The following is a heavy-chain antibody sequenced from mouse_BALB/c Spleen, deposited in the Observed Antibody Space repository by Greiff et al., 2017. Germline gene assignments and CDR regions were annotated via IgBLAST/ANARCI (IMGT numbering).Heavy chain of an antibody. CDR3: ARSVGSSPLAY. D-gene: IGHD1-1*01. CDR1: GYNFTSYW. J-gene: IGHJ3*01. V-gene: IGHV1-55*01. CDR2: IYPGSGST. Sequence: QVQLQQPGAELVKPGTSVKLSCKASGYNFTSYWINWVKLRPGQGLEWIGDIYPGSGSTNYNEKFKSKATLTVDTSSSTAYMQLSSLASEDSALYYCARSVGSSPLAYWGQGTLVTVSA.